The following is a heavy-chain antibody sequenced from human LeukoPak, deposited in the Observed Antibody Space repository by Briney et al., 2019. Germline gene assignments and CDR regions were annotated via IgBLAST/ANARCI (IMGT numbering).Heavy chain of an antibody. J-gene: IGHJ5*02. D-gene: IGHD2-2*01. Sequence: GGSLRLSCAASGFTFSSYSMNWVRQAPGKGLEWVSSISSSSSYIYYAVSVKGRFTISRDNARNSLYLQMNSLRAEDTAVYYCARDRQIVVVPAAREGWFDPWGQGTLVTVSS. V-gene: IGHV3-21*01. CDR1: GFTFSSYS. CDR3: ARDRQIVVVPAAREGWFDP. CDR2: ISSSSSYI.